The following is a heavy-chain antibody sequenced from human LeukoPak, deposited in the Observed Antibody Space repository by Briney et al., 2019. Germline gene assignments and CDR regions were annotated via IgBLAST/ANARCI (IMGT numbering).Heavy chain of an antibody. Sequence: GGSLRLSCAASGFTFSDYYMSRIRQAPGKGLEWVSYISSSGSTIYYANSVKGRFTISRDNAKNSLYLQMNSLRAEDTAVYYCAREVNGRGIAAAGPCWGQGTLVTVSS. CDR2: ISSSGSTI. J-gene: IGHJ4*02. CDR1: GFTFSDYY. D-gene: IGHD6-13*01. V-gene: IGHV3-11*04. CDR3: AREVNGRGIAAAGPC.